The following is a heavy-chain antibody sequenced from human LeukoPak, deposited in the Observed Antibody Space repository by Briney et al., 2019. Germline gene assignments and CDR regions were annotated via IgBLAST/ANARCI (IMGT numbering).Heavy chain of an antibody. D-gene: IGHD1-26*01. CDR3: ARDQRSGSYDY. V-gene: IGHV4-4*02. J-gene: IGHJ4*02. Sequence: PGGSLRLSCAASGFTFSTFWMSWVRQAPGKGLEWIGYIYHSGSTYYNPSLKSRVTISVDRSKNQFSLKLSSVTAADTAVYYCARDQRSGSYDYWGQGTLVTVSS. CDR1: GFTFSTFW. CDR2: IYHSGST.